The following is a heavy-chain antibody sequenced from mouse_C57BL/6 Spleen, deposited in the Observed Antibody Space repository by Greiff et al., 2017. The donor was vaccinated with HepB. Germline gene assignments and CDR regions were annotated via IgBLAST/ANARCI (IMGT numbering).Heavy chain of an antibody. CDR2: ISSGSSTI. D-gene: IGHD2-5*01. V-gene: IGHV5-17*01. Sequence: EVMLVESGGGLVKPGGSLKLSCAASGFTFSDYGMHWVRQAPEKGLEWVAYISSGSSTIYYADTVKGRFTISRDNAKNTLFLQMTSLRSEDTAMYYCARGSYSNYDYYAMDYWGQGTSVTVSS. CDR3: ARGSYSNYDYYAMDY. J-gene: IGHJ4*01. CDR1: GFTFSDYG.